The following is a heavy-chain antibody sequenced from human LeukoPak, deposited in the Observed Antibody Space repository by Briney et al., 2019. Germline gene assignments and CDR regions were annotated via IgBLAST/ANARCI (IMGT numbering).Heavy chain of an antibody. CDR3: AKEFNRGLPDY. CDR2: ISYVGSNE. V-gene: IGHV3-30*18. J-gene: IGHJ4*02. D-gene: IGHD2-21*01. CDR1: GFTFSTYG. Sequence: PGGSLRLSCAASGFTFSTYGMHWVRQAPGKGLEWVAVISYVGSNEYYADSVKGRFTISRDNSKNTLYLQMSSLRAEDTAVYYCAKEFNRGLPDYWGQGTLVTVPS.